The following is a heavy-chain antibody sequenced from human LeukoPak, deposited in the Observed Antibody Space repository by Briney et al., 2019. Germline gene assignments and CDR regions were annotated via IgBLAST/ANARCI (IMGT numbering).Heavy chain of an antibody. CDR2: ISSSSSYI. CDR3: AKGGQQLVRRWFDP. Sequence: GGSLRLSRAASGFTFSSYSMNWVRQAPGKGLEWVSSISSSSSYIYYADSVKGRFTISRDNAKNPLYLQMNSLRAEDTAVYYCAKGGQQLVRRWFDPWSQGTLVPVSS. J-gene: IGHJ5*02. V-gene: IGHV3-21*01. CDR1: GFTFSSYS. D-gene: IGHD6-13*01.